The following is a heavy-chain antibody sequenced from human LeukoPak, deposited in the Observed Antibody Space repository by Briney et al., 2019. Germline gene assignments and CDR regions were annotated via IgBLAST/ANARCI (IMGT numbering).Heavy chain of an antibody. CDR3: ARDSVTFGGVIVTSDWFDP. V-gene: IGHV1-2*02. Sequence: ASVKVSCKASGYTFTGYYMHWVRQAPGQGLEWMGWINPNSGGTNYAQKFQGRVTMTRDTSISTAYMELRRLRSDDTAVYYCARDSVTFGGVIVTSDWFDPWGQGTLVTVSS. CDR1: GYTFTGYY. D-gene: IGHD3-16*02. J-gene: IGHJ5*02. CDR2: INPNSGGT.